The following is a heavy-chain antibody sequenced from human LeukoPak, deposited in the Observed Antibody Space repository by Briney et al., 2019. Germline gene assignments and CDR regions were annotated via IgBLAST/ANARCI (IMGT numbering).Heavy chain of an antibody. Sequence: GGSLRLSCAASGFTFSSFWMSWVRQAPGKGLEWVAHIKEDGSMVSYVDSVKGRFTISRDNAKNSVYLQMNSLRVEDTAVYFGARVVTWFDPWGQGTLVTVSS. V-gene: IGHV3-7*04. CDR1: GFTFSSFW. CDR2: IKEDGSMV. CDR3: ARVVTWFDP. J-gene: IGHJ5*02.